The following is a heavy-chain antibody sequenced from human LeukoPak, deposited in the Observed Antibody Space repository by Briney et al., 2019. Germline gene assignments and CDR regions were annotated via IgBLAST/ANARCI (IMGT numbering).Heavy chain of an antibody. D-gene: IGHD6-19*01. CDR3: AKGGGYSSGWSNYFDY. Sequence: SRSLRLSCAASGFTFNNYAMHWVRQAPGKGLEWVSGISWNSGSIGYADSVKGRFTISRDNAKNSLYLQMNSLRAEDTALYYCAKGGGYSSGWSNYFDYWGQGTVVTVSS. V-gene: IGHV3-9*01. J-gene: IGHJ4*02. CDR1: GFTFNNYA. CDR2: ISWNSGSI.